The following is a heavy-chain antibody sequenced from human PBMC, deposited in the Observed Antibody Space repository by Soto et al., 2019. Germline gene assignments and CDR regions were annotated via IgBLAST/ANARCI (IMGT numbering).Heavy chain of an antibody. CDR3: AVEHYYYGRDV. V-gene: IGHV1-3*01. CDR2: INAGNGNT. D-gene: IGHD1-26*01. CDR1: GYTFTSYA. J-gene: IGHJ6*02. Sequence: QVQLVQSGAEVKKPGASVKVSCKSSGYTFTSYAMHWVRQAPGQRLEWMGWINAGNGNTKYSQKFQGRVTITRDTYASTAYMELSSLRSEDTAVYYCAVEHYYYGRDVWGQGTTVTVSS.